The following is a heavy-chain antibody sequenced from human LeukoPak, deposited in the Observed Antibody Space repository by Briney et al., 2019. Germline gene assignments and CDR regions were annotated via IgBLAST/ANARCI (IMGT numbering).Heavy chain of an antibody. Sequence: ASVKVSCKASGYTFTSYAMNWVRQAPGQGLEWMGWINTNTGNPTYAQGFTGRFVFSLDTSVSTAYLQISSLKAEDTAVYYCARGGIRYDYVWGSYRDNWFDPWGQGTLVTVSS. J-gene: IGHJ5*02. CDR1: GYTFTSYA. D-gene: IGHD3-16*02. CDR2: INTNTGNP. CDR3: ARGGIRYDYVWGSYRDNWFDP. V-gene: IGHV7-4-1*02.